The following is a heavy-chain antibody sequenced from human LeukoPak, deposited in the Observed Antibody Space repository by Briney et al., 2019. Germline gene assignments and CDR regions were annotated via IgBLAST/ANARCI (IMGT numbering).Heavy chain of an antibody. J-gene: IGHJ4*02. CDR3: ARLDCSTTCYASGWVDY. CDR1: GGSISSSSYY. Sequence: PSETLSLTCTVSGGSISSSSYYWGWIRQPPGKGLEWIGSIYYSGSTYYNPSLKSRVTISVDTSKNQFSLKLSSVTAADTAVYYCARLDCSTTCYASGWVDYWGQGTLVTVPP. CDR2: IYYSGST. D-gene: IGHD2-2*01. V-gene: IGHV4-39*01.